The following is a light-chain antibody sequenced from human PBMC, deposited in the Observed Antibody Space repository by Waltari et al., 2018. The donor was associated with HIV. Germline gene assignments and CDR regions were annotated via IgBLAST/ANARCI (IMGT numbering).Light chain of an antibody. V-gene: IGKV3-11*01. CDR1: QSVGSY. CDR3: QQRVDWPLT. Sequence: EIVLTQSPATLSLSPGESATLSCRASQSVGSYLGWYQQRPGQAPRLLIYDASNRATGIPDRFSGSGSGTDFTLTITSREPEDFAVYYCQQRVDWPLTFGGGTKVEI. CDR2: DAS. J-gene: IGKJ4*01.